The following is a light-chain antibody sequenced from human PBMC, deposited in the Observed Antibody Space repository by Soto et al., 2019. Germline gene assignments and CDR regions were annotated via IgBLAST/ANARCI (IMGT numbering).Light chain of an antibody. J-gene: IGKJ1*01. CDR2: DAS. CDR1: QTITTW. Sequence: GDRVTITCRASQTITTWMAWYQQKPGKAPKLLVYDASTLQSGVATRFSGSGSGTEFTLTISRLEPEDFAVYYCQQYGSSPKTFGQGTKVDIK. CDR3: QQYGSSPKT. V-gene: IGKV1-5*01.